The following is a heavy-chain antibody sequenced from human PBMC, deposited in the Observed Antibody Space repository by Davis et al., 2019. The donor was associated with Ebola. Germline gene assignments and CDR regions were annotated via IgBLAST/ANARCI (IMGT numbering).Heavy chain of an antibody. CDR2: IKGDGSMT. V-gene: IGHV3-74*01. J-gene: IGHJ6*02. CDR1: GFTFSNYW. Sequence: GESLKISCAASGFTFSNYWMGWVRQAPGKGLVWVSRIKGDGSMTYADSVKGRFTISRDNAKNTLYLQMNSLRVEDTAVYYCARDRSYSMDVWGQGTTVTVSS. CDR3: ARDRSYSMDV.